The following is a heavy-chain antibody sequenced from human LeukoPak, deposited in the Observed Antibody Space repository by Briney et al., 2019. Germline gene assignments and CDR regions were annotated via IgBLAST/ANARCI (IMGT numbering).Heavy chain of an antibody. J-gene: IGHJ5*02. CDR3: ARAVDYNWFDP. Sequence: SSETLSLTCTVSGGSISSGDYYWSWIRQPPGKGLEWIGYIYYSGSTYYNPSLKSRVTISVDTSKNQFSQKLSSVTAADTAVYYCARAVDYNWFDPWGQGTLVTVSS. V-gene: IGHV4-30-4*01. D-gene: IGHD4/OR15-4a*01. CDR1: GGSISSGDYY. CDR2: IYYSGST.